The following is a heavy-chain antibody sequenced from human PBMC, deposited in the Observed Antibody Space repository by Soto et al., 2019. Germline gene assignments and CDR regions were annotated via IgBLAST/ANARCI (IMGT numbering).Heavy chain of an antibody. CDR3: AAGDSSTWSPYGMDV. CDR1: GYTFTSYG. V-gene: IGHV1-58*02. J-gene: IGHJ6*02. D-gene: IGHD6-13*01. Sequence: SVKVSCKASGYTFTSYGISWVRQAPGQRLEWIGWIVVGTGSTNYAQNFQERVTITRDMSTSTSFMELSSLRSEDTAVYYCAAGDSSTWSPYGMDVWGQGTTVTVS. CDR2: IVVGTGST.